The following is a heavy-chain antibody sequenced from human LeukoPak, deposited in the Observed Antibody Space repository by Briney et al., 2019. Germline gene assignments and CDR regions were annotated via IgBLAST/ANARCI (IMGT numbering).Heavy chain of an antibody. Sequence: SETLSLTCTVSGGSITSSSYYWGWIRQPPGKGLDWIGNIYYNGNTYYNPSLRSRGAISIDTSNSQFSLKRSTVTAADTAVYYCARLTRPSIVATGAVSDNWGRGTLLTVSS. CDR3: ARLTRPSIVATGAVSDN. CDR1: GGSITSSSYY. J-gene: IGHJ4*02. D-gene: IGHD6-13*01. CDR2: IYYNGNT. V-gene: IGHV4-39*01.